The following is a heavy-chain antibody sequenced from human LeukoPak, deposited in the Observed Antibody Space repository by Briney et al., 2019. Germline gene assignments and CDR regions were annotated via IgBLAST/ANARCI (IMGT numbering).Heavy chain of an antibody. J-gene: IGHJ3*02. V-gene: IGHV4-38-2*02. CDR3: ARVFSYSSSSFAFDI. CDR1: GGSISSGYY. D-gene: IGHD6-6*01. Sequence: SETLSLTCTVSGGSISSGYYWGWIRQPPGKGLEWIGSIYHSGSTYYNPSLKSRVTISVDTSKNQFSLKLSSVTAADTAVYYCARVFSYSSSSFAFDIWGQGTMVTVSS. CDR2: IYHSGST.